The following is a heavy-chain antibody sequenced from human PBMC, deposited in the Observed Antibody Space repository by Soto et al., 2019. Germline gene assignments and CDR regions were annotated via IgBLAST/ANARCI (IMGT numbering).Heavy chain of an antibody. D-gene: IGHD6-19*01. CDR3: ARGSAWSGTNWFDP. CDR2: VYHSGST. J-gene: IGHJ5*02. Sequence: SETLSLTCTVSGGSINNYFWSWIRQPPGKGLEWIGYVYHSGSTSYNPSLKSRVTISVDKSKNQISLRLSSVTAADTAVYFCARGSAWSGTNWFDPWGQGSLVTVSS. V-gene: IGHV4-59*08. CDR1: GGSINNYF.